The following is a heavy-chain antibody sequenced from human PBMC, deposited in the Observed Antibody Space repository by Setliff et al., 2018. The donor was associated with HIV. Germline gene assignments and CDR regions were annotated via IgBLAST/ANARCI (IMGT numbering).Heavy chain of an antibody. CDR1: GASMRSHC. Sequence: TSETLSLTCSVTGASMRSHCWSWIRQSPGKGLEWIGNIFYSGSTNYNPSLKSRVTVSVDASKNQVSLTLTSVTAADTAVYFCARKQWGTSGYYEFFQQWGQGTLVTVSS. D-gene: IGHD6-25*01. V-gene: IGHV4-59*11. CDR2: IFYSGST. J-gene: IGHJ1*01. CDR3: ARKQWGTSGYYEFFQQ.